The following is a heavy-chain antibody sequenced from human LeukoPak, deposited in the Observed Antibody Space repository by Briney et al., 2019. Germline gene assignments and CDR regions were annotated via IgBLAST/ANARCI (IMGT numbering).Heavy chain of an antibody. CDR1: GGSFSGYY. D-gene: IGHD5/OR15-5a*01. Sequence: SGTLSLTCAVYGGSFSGYYWSWIRQPPGKGLEWIGEINHSGSTNYNPSLKSRVTISVDTSKNQFSLKLSSVTAADTAVYYCARGPPTSTLDYWGQGTLVTVSS. CDR2: INHSGST. CDR3: ARGPPTSTLDY. V-gene: IGHV4-34*01. J-gene: IGHJ4*02.